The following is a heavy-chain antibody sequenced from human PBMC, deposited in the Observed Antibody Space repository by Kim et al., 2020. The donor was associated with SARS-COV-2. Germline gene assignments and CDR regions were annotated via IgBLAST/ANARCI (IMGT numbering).Heavy chain of an antibody. CDR2: ISSSSSTI. CDR1: GFTFSSYS. CDR3: APDIVATYYYYGMDV. Sequence: GGSLRLSCAASGFTFSSYSMNWVRQAPGKGLEWVSYISSSSSTIYYADSVKGRFTISRDNAKNSLYLQMNSLRAEDTAVYYCAPDIVATYYYYGMDVWGQGTTVTVSS. D-gene: IGHD5-12*01. V-gene: IGHV3-48*04. J-gene: IGHJ6*02.